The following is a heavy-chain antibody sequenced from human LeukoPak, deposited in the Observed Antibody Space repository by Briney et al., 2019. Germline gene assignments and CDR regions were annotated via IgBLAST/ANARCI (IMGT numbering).Heavy chain of an antibody. CDR1: GFTFSSYS. V-gene: IGHV3-48*04. CDR2: IDTSSSTI. CDR3: AKDPNGDYIGAFDF. D-gene: IGHD4-17*01. J-gene: IGHJ3*01. Sequence: GGSLRLSCVASGFTFSSYSMSWVRQAPGKGLEWVSYIDTSSSTIYYADSVKGRFTVSRDNSKNTLWLQMSSLRAEDTAVYYCAKDPNGDYIGAFDFWGQGTMVTVSS.